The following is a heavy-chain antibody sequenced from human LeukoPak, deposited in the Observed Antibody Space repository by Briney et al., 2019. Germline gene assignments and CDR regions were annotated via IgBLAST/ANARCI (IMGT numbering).Heavy chain of an antibody. CDR3: ARVYSSSSYYYYYYMDV. J-gene: IGHJ6*03. D-gene: IGHD6-6*01. CDR1: GGSISSGDYY. V-gene: IGHV4-30-4*08. Sequence: SQTLSLTCTVSGGSISSGDYYWSWIRQPPGKGLEWIGYIYYSGSTYYNPSPRSRVTISVDTSKNQFSLKLSSVTAADTAVYYCARVYSSSSYYYYYYMDVWGKGTTVTVSS. CDR2: IYYSGST.